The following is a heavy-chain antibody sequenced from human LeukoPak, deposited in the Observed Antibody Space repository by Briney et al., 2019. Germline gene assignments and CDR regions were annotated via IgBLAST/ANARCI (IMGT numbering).Heavy chain of an antibody. CDR2: VRWDSGNI. CDR1: AFTSDDFA. CDR3: AKVVSGRGAATTGTGMAA. D-gene: IGHD1-1*01. J-gene: IGHJ6*02. Sequence: SMRLACAASAFTSDDFAMHWDRQAQGKLLEWVSGVRWDSGNIGYSDSVWRRFAISRDNAQNCLHLEMNSMRAEYTTLHYCAKVVSGRGAATTGTGMAAWGQGTTVTVPS. V-gene: IGHV3-9*02.